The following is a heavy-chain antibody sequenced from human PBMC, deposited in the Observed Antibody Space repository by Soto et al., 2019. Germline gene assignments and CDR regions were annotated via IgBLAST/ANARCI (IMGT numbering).Heavy chain of an antibody. J-gene: IGHJ6*02. CDR1: GLTVSQHY. CDR3: VRPRPSGENYGMDV. CDR2: LYAEGST. D-gene: IGHD1-26*01. Sequence: VQLVESGGGLIQPGGSLRLSCVASGLTVSQHYMAWVRQAPEMGPQWVSVLYAEGSTYYTESVKGRFTISRDPSKNTLLLQMDGLRAEDTAVYYCVRPRPSGENYGMDVWGQGTTVTVSS. V-gene: IGHV3-53*01.